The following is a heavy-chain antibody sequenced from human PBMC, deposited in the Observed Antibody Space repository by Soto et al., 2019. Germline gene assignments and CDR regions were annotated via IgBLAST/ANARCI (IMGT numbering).Heavy chain of an antibody. Sequence: XCVKVSCQGPVDILISYFMHGVRPAPAHGGAGMGIINPNGGSTRFAQTFQGRITMTTDTSTSTVYMELRSLRSEDTAVYYCARSSGGVLGIIIEGSTWLAHWGQGSLVTVSS. CDR2: INPNGGST. CDR1: VDILISYF. J-gene: IGHJ5*02. CDR3: ARSSGGVLGIIIEGSTWLAH. V-gene: IGHV1-46*01. D-gene: IGHD1-26*01.